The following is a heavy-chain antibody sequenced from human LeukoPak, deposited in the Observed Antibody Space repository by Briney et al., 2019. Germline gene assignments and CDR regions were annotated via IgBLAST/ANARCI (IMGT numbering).Heavy chain of an antibody. CDR1: GFTFSSHG. CDR3: AKDDAWLQYGN. CDR2: ISPNGVIT. Sequence: GGSLRLSCAASGFTFSSHGMNWVRQPPGKGLEWVSGISPNGVITYYADSVKGRFTISRDNSKGTVYLQMNSLRPEDTAVYYCAKDDAWLQYGNWGRGTLVTVSS. J-gene: IGHJ4*02. D-gene: IGHD5-24*01. V-gene: IGHV3-23*01.